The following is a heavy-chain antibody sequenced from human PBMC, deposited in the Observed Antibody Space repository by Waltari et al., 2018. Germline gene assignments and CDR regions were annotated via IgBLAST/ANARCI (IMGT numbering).Heavy chain of an antibody. D-gene: IGHD3-10*01. Sequence: EVQLVESGGGLVQPGGSLRLSCAASGFTFGTYDMSWVRQSPGKGLEWVSTLSGSGSGTYYADSVKGRFTISRDNSKNTLYLQVNSLRADDTAVYYCAKDRGGSGSRAFFDCWGQGTLVTVSS. J-gene: IGHJ4*02. CDR1: GFTFGTYD. CDR2: LSGSGSGT. V-gene: IGHV3-23*04. CDR3: AKDRGGSGSRAFFDC.